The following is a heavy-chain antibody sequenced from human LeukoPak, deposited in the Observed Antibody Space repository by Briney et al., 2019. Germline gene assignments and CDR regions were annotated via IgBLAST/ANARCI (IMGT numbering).Heavy chain of an antibody. Sequence: GGSLRLSCAASGFTFSSYAMSWVRQAPGKGLEWVSAISGSGGSTYYADSVKGRFTNSRDNSKNTLYLQMNSLRAEDTAVYYCAKVVLGGWYFDYWGQGTLVTVSS. CDR1: GFTFSSYA. D-gene: IGHD6-19*01. CDR2: ISGSGGST. CDR3: AKVVLGGWYFDY. J-gene: IGHJ4*02. V-gene: IGHV3-23*01.